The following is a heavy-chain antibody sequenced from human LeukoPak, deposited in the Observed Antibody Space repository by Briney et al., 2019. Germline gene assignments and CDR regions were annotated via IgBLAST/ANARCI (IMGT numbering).Heavy chain of an antibody. CDR1: GFTVSSNY. Sequence: GGSLRLSCAASGFTVSSNYMSWVRQAPGKGLEWVSVIYSGGSTYYADSVKGRFTISKDNAKNSLYLQMNSLRAEDTALYHCARNNGMDVWGQGTTVIVSS. V-gene: IGHV3-53*01. CDR2: IYSGGST. J-gene: IGHJ6*02. CDR3: ARNNGMDV.